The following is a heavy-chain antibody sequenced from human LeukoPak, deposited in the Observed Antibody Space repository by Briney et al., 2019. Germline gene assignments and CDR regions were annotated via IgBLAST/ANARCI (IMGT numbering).Heavy chain of an antibody. CDR2: INPNSGGT. D-gene: IGHD3-16*01. J-gene: IGHJ4*02. CDR1: GYTFIGYY. V-gene: IGHV1-2*02. CDR3: ARGHGVKGSDY. Sequence: ASVKVSCKASGYTFIGYYMHWVRQAPGQGLEWMGWINPNSGGTNYAQKFQGRVTMTWDTSISTVYMELSRLRSDDTAVYYCARGHGVKGSDYWGQGTLVTVSS.